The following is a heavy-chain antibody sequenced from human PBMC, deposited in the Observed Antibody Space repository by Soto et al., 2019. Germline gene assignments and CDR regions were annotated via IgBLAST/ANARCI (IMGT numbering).Heavy chain of an antibody. D-gene: IGHD1-26*01. Sequence: LSLTCTVSGGSFSSGSYYWRWIRQPPGKGLEWIGYIYYSGSTNYNPSLKSRVTISVDTSKNQSSLKLSSVTAADTGVYYCARFRWDLRLWGQGTLVTVSS. CDR3: ARFRWDLRL. J-gene: IGHJ4*02. CDR2: IYYSGST. CDR1: GGSFSSGSYY. V-gene: IGHV4-61*01.